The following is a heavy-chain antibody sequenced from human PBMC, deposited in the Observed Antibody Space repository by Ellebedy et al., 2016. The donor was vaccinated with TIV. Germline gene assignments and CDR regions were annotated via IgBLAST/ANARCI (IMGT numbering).Heavy chain of an antibody. D-gene: IGHD4-17*01. J-gene: IGHJ5*02. Sequence: PGGFLRLSCAASGFSFRSYWMSWVRQAPGKGLEWVANIYHGGSQKYYVDSVKGRFTISRDNAKNSLYLQMDSLRAEDTAVYYCARRGSYGDYAVQINNWFDRWGQGTLVTVSS. CDR3: ARRGSYGDYAVQINNWFDR. CDR2: IYHGGSQK. V-gene: IGHV3-7*01. CDR1: GFSFRSYW.